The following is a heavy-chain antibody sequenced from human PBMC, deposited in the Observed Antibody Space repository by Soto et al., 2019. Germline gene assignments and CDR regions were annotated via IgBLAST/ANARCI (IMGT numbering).Heavy chain of an antibody. CDR1: GFTFSSYG. D-gene: IGHD6-19*01. Sequence: PGGSLRLSCAASGFTFSSYGMHWVRQAPGKGLEWVAVISYDGSNKYYADSVKGRFTISRDNSKNTLYLQMNSLRAEDTAVYYCAKEGYSSGWYLYYGNFFDYWGQGTLVTVSS. CDR2: ISYDGSNK. V-gene: IGHV3-30*18. J-gene: IGHJ4*02. CDR3: AKEGYSSGWYLYYGNFFDY.